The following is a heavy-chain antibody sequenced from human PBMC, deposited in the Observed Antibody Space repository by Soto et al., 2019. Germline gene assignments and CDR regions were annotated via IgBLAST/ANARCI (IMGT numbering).Heavy chain of an antibody. CDR2: VSGSGGST. D-gene: IGHD6-25*01. Sequence: PGGSLRLSCAASGFTFSSYAMSWVRQAPGKGLEWVSAVSGSGGSTYHADSVKGRFTISRDNSKSALYMQMNSLRAEDTAVYYCAKGSASGSPYYFDYWGQGTVVTVSS. V-gene: IGHV3-23*01. CDR3: AKGSASGSPYYFDY. J-gene: IGHJ4*02. CDR1: GFTFSSYA.